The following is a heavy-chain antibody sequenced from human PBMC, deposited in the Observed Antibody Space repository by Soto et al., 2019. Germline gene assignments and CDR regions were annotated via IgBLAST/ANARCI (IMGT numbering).Heavy chain of an antibody. D-gene: IGHD1-1*01. CDR1: GYTFSDYY. CDR2: INPNSGGT. CDR3: AREPATAKPEGVDF. V-gene: IGHV1-2*02. Sequence: ASVKVSCKASGYTFSDYYIHWVRQAPGQGLEWMGWINPNSGGTKYAPKFQGGVTMTRDTSITTAYMELSRLRSGGTAVYYCAREPATAKPEGVDFWGQGTLVTSPQ. J-gene: IGHJ4*02.